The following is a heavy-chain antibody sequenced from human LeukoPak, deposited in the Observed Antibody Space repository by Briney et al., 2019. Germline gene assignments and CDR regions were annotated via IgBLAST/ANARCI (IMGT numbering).Heavy chain of an antibody. D-gene: IGHD3-3*01. CDR2: IIPIFGIA. Sequence: SVKVSCKASGGTFSSYAISWVQQAPGQGLEWMGGIIPIFGIANYAQKFQGRVTITADESTSTAYMELSSLRSEDTAVYYCARASDFWSGYYVPDYYYYYMDVWGKGTTVTVSS. CDR1: GGTFSSYA. CDR3: ARASDFWSGYYVPDYYYYYMDV. J-gene: IGHJ6*03. V-gene: IGHV1-69*13.